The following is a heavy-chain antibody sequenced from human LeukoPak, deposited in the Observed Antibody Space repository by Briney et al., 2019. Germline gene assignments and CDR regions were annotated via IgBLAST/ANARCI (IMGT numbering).Heavy chain of an antibody. CDR3: ARYYYYMDV. J-gene: IGHJ6*03. CDR2: IFNSGDT. Sequence: SETLSLTCTVSGGSISSYHWTWVRQCAGKGLEWIGRIFNSGDTNYNPSLRSRVTMSVDTSKNQLSLKLSSVTAADTAMYYCARYYYYMDVWGKGTTVTVPS. CDR1: GGSISSYH. V-gene: IGHV4-4*07.